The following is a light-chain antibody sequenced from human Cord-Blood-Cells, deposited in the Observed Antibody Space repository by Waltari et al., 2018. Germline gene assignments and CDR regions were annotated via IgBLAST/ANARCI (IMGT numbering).Light chain of an antibody. CDR1: SSDVGGHNY. J-gene: IGLJ3*02. V-gene: IGLV2-8*01. CDR3: SSYAGSNNWV. Sequence: QSALTQPPSASGSPGQSVTISCTGTSSDVGGHNYVSWYQQHPGKAPKLMIYEVSKRPSWFPDRFSGSKSGNTASLTVSGLQAEDEADYYCSSYAGSNNWVFGGGTKLTVL. CDR2: EVS.